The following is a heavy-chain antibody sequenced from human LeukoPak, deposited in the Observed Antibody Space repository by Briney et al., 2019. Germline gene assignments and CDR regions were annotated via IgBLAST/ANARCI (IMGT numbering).Heavy chain of an antibody. Sequence: SETLSLTCAVYGGSLSDYYWGWVRQPPGKGLEWIGNIFYSGSTYYSPSLKSRVTISLDTSRNQFSLKLNSVTAADTAVYYCAKSNGYGLADIWGQGTMVTVSS. J-gene: IGHJ3*02. CDR1: GGSLSDYY. D-gene: IGHD6-13*01. CDR3: AKSNGYGLADI. CDR2: IFYSGST. V-gene: IGHV4-34*12.